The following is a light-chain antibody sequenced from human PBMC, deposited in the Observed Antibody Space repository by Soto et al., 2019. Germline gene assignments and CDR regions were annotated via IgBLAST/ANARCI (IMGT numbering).Light chain of an antibody. V-gene: IGLV2-14*03. Sequence: HSALTQPASVSGSPGQSITISCTGTSRDVGAYDYVSWYLQYPDKAPQLLIYYVDHRPSGVSSRFSGSKSGNTASLTISGLQAEDEGDYYCCSYADGSIYFFGTGTQLTVL. CDR1: SRDVGAYDY. CDR2: YVD. J-gene: IGLJ1*01. CDR3: CSYADGSIYF.